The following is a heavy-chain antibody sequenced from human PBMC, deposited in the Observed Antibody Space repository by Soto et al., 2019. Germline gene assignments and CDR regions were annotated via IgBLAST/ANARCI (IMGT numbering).Heavy chain of an antibody. CDR2: IYHSGST. J-gene: IGHJ4*02. CDR3: ARSYSGYSHFDY. V-gene: IGHV4-4*02. CDR1: GGSISSSNW. Sequence: QVQLQESGPGLVKPSGTLSLTCAVSGGSISSSNWWSWVRQPPGKGLEWIGEIYHSGSTNYNPSLKSPLTITVDKSKNPFSLKLSSVTAADTAVYYCARSYSGYSHFDYWGQGTLVTVSS. D-gene: IGHD5-12*01.